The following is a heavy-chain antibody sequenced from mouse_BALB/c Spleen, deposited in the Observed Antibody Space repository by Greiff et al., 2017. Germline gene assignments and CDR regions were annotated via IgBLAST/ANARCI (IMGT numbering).Heavy chain of an antibody. Sequence: QVQLQQPGAELVKPGASVKMSCKASGYTFTSYNMHWVKQTPGQGLEWIGAIYPGNGDTSYNQKFKGKATLTADESSSTAYMQLSSLTSEDSAVYYCARGGNHGYFDYWGQGTTLTVSS. CDR1: GYTFTSYN. J-gene: IGHJ2*01. CDR3: ARGGNHGYFDY. V-gene: IGHV1-12*01. D-gene: IGHD2-1*01. CDR2: IYPGNGDT.